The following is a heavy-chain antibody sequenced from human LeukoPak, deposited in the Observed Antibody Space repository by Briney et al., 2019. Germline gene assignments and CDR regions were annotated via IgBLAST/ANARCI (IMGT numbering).Heavy chain of an antibody. V-gene: IGHV1-2*04. CDR2: IDPDSGGT. Sequence: ASVKVSCKASGYTLTGYYIHWVRQAPGQGLEWMGWIDPDSGGTNYAQKFQDWVTLTRDTSISTAYMELSRLRSDDTAVYYCARGELLPQSYWGQGTLVTVSS. CDR3: ARGELLPQSY. J-gene: IGHJ4*02. D-gene: IGHD1-7*01. CDR1: GYTLTGYY.